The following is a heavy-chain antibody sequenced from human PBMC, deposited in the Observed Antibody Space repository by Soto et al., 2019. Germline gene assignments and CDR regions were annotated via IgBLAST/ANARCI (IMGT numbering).Heavy chain of an antibody. D-gene: IGHD2-2*01. J-gene: IGHJ4*02. CDR1: GASLSPNY. V-gene: IGHV4-59*08. CDR3: ARLGALYQAFVS. CDR2: IYYAGTT. Sequence: QVQLQESGPGLVKPSETLSLRCSVSGASLSPNYWSWFRQPPGKGLQWLGYIYYAGTTTYNPSLKSRLTISLNTSKNEFSLELTSVTAADTAVYYCARLGALYQAFVSWGQGALVTVSS.